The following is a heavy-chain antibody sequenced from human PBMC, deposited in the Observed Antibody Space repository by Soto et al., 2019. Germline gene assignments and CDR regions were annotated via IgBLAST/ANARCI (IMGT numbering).Heavy chain of an antibody. CDR2: IYYSGST. CDR1: GGSISSSSYY. J-gene: IGHJ4*02. CDR3: ASMGGYCSGGSCYPAPFDY. D-gene: IGHD2-15*01. V-gene: IGHV4-39*01. Sequence: SETLSLTCTVSGGSISSSSYYWGWIRQPPGKGLEWIGSIYYSGSTYYNPSLKSRVTISVDTSKNQFSLKLSSVTAAGTAVYYCASMGGYCSGGSCYPAPFDYWGQGTLVTVSS.